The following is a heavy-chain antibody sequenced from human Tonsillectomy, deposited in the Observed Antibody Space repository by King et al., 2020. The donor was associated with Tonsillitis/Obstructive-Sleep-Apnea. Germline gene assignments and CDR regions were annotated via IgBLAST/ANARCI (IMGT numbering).Heavy chain of an antibody. J-gene: IGHJ4*02. CDR2: ISSSSSYS. V-gene: IGHV3-21*01. CDR3: ARAYSSSSGVELDY. Sequence: QLVQSGGGLVKPGGSLRLSCSAAGFTFSSYSMNWVRQAPGKGLEWVSSISSSSSYSYYADSVKGRFTISRANAKNSLYLQMNSLRAEDTAVYYCARAYSSSSGVELDYWGQGTLVTVSS. CDR1: GFTFSSYS. D-gene: IGHD6-6*01.